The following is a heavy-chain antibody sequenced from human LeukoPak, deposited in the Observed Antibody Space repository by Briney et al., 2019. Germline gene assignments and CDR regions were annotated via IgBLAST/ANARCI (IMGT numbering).Heavy chain of an antibody. V-gene: IGHV4-38-2*02. CDR3: ARSLHLASQHWFDP. Sequence: SETLSLTCTVSGYSIISGYYWGWIRQPPGKGLEWIGSIYHSGSTYYNPSLKSRVTISVDTSKNQFSLKLSSVTAADTAVYYCARSLHLASQHWFDPWGQGTLVTVSS. D-gene: IGHD2-2*01. CDR1: GYSIISGYY. J-gene: IGHJ5*02. CDR2: IYHSGST.